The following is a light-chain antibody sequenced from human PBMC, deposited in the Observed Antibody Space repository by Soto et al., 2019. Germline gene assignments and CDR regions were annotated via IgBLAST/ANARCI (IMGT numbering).Light chain of an antibody. Sequence: QTVVTQEPSLTVSPGGTVTLTCSSSTGAVTSGYYASRFQQKPGQAPRALIYGTSNKHSWTPARFSGSLLGGKAALTLSGVQPEDEADYNCVLYYGGAQRVFGGGTKLTVL. CDR1: TGAVTSGYY. CDR3: VLYYGGAQRV. V-gene: IGLV7-43*01. J-gene: IGLJ3*02. CDR2: GTS.